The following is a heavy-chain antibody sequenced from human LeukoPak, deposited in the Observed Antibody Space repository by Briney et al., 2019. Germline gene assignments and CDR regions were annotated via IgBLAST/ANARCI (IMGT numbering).Heavy chain of an antibody. CDR1: GYTFTSYD. Sequence: ASVKVSCKASGYTFTSYDINWVRQATGQGLEWMGWMNPNSGNTGYAQKFQGRVTMTRSTSISTAYMKLSSLRSEDTAVYYCATASTVTTERGSVVRAFDIWGQGTMVTVSS. CDR2: MNPNSGNT. D-gene: IGHD4-17*01. V-gene: IGHV1-8*01. J-gene: IGHJ3*02. CDR3: ATASTVTTERGSVVRAFDI.